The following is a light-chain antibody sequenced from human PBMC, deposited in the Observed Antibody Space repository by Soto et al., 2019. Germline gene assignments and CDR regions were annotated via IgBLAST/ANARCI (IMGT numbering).Light chain of an antibody. CDR1: QSVNSN. V-gene: IGKV3-15*01. CDR3: QQYDQWWT. Sequence: EFVLTQSPGTLSLSPGERATLSCWASQSVNSNLAWYQQKPGQAPRFLIYDASIRATGIPARFSGSGSGTEFSLTINSLQSEDFGVYFCQQYDQWWTFGQGTKVDIK. J-gene: IGKJ1*01. CDR2: DAS.